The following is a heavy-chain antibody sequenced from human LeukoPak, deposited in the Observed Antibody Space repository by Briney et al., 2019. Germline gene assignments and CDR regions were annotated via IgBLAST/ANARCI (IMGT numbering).Heavy chain of an antibody. D-gene: IGHD1-26*01. V-gene: IGHV3-23*01. CDR3: AKRSGSYSNGYYFDY. CDR1: GFTFSSYA. Sequence: GGSLRLSCAASGFTFSSYAMSWVRQAPGKGLEWVSAISGSGGSTYYADSVKGRFTISRDNSKNTLYLQMNSLRAEDTAVYYCAKRSGSYSNGYYFDYWGQGTLVTVSS. CDR2: ISGSGGST. J-gene: IGHJ4*02.